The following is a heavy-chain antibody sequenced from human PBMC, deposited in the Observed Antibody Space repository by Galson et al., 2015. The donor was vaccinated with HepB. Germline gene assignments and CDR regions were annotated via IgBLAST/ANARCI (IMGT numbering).Heavy chain of an antibody. V-gene: IGHV4-34*01. D-gene: IGHD3-10*01. CDR3: ARGQRITMVRGVTRKGYGMDV. Sequence: ETLSLTCAVYGGSFSGYYWSWIRQPPGKGLEWIGEINHSGSTNYNPSLKSRVTISVDTSKNQFSLKLSSVTAADTAVYYCARGQRITMVRGVTRKGYGMDVWGQGTTVTVSS. J-gene: IGHJ6*02. CDR2: INHSGST. CDR1: GGSFSGYY.